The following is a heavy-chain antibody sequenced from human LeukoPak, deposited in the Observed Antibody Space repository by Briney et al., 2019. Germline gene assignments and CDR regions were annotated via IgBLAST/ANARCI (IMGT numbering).Heavy chain of an antibody. CDR1: GYTFTSYG. CDR2: ISAYNGNT. J-gene: IGHJ4*02. CDR3: ARLFVEKYYYDSSGLDY. Sequence: ASVQVSCKAAGYTFTSYGISWVRQAPGQGLEWMGWISAYNGNTNYAQKLQGRVTMTTDTSTSTAYVELRSLRSDDTAVYYCARLFVEKYYYDSSGLDYWGQGTLVTVSS. V-gene: IGHV1-18*01. D-gene: IGHD3-22*01.